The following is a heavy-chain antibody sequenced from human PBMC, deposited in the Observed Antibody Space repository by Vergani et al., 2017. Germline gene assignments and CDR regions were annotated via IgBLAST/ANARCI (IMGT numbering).Heavy chain of an antibody. D-gene: IGHD3-16*02. CDR2: VSPYNGNT. Sequence: QSQLVQSGDEVKKPGASVKFSCKTSGYSSINYVISWVRQAPGQGLEWLGWVSPYNGNTNYEQKLQGIVTMTTDTSTRTAYMQMRSLTFDDTAVYYWAREVYYDNIRRTYRDTSDYGMGVWGQGTKVTVAS. CDR1: GYSSINYV. J-gene: IGHJ6*02. CDR3: AREVYYDNIRRTYRDTSDYGMGV. V-gene: IGHV1-18*01.